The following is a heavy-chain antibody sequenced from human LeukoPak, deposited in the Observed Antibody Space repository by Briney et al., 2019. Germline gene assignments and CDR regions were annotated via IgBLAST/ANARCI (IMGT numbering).Heavy chain of an antibody. D-gene: IGHD3-22*01. CDR2: IIPYLDIP. Sequence: SVKVSCKTSGGTFSAFPISWVRQAPGQGLEWMGRIIPYLDIPKYAQTFEGRVTITADKSTSTSFMELTSLRSDDTAVYYCAKGGHYDVDALDVWGQGTTVTVS. CDR3: AKGGHYDVDALDV. V-gene: IGHV1-69*04. CDR1: GGTFSAFP. J-gene: IGHJ6*02.